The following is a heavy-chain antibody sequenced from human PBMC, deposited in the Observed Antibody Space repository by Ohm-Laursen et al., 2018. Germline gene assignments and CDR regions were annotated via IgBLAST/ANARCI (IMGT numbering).Heavy chain of an antibody. D-gene: IGHD4-17*01. J-gene: IGHJ4*02. CDR3: ARDDDGEDY. CDR1: GFTFSSYS. Sequence: SLRLSCAATGFTFSSYSMNWVRQAPGKGLEWVSYISSGSSTIYYADSVKGRFTISRDNAKNSVYLQLNSLRNEDTAVYYCARDDDGEDYWGQGTLVTVSS. CDR2: ISSGSSTI. V-gene: IGHV3-48*02.